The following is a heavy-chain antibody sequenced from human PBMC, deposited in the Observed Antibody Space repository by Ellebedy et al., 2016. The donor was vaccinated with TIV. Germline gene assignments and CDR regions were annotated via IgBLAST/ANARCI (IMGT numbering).Heavy chain of an antibody. V-gene: IGHV3-7*04. CDR2: IKQDGSEK. CDR3: ARDRYCTDDICYTNFDY. Sequence: GESLKISCSASGFTFSSYAMHWVRQAPGKGLEWVANIKQDGSEKYYVDSVKGRFTISRDNAKNSLYLQMNSLRAEDTAVYYCARDRYCTDDICYTNFDYWGQGTLVTVSS. J-gene: IGHJ4*02. CDR1: GFTFSSYA. D-gene: IGHD2-8*01.